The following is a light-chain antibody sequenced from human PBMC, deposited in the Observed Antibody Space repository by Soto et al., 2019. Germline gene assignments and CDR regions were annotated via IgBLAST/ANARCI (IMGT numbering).Light chain of an antibody. CDR3: QEYNSWPRT. J-gene: IGKJ1*01. Sequence: EIVMTQSPATLSVSPGESATLSCRASQGVNSYLAWYQQRPGQAPRLLIYGASNRATGIPARFSGSGSGTEFTLTISSLQSEDFAVYYCQEYNSWPRTFGQGTKVDIK. CDR2: GAS. V-gene: IGKV3-15*01. CDR1: QGVNSY.